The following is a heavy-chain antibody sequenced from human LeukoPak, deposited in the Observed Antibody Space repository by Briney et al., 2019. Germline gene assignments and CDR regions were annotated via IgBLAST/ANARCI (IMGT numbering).Heavy chain of an antibody. Sequence: GGSLRLYCAASGFTFSSYAMSWVRQAPGKGLEWVSAISGSGGSTYYADSVKGRFTISRDNSKNTLYLQMNSLRAEDTAVYYCAKDPAAAGKIYYFDYWGQGTLVTVSS. J-gene: IGHJ4*02. D-gene: IGHD6-13*01. CDR1: GFTFSSYA. CDR2: ISGSGGST. CDR3: AKDPAAAGKIYYFDY. V-gene: IGHV3-23*01.